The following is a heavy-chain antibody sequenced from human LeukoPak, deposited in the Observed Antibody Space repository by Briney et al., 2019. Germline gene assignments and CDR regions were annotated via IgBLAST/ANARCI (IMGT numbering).Heavy chain of an antibody. CDR2: IYYSGST. D-gene: IGHD2-2*01. Sequence: SDTLSLTCTVSGGSISRSSYYWPWIPKPPAKVLEWIGSIYYSGSTYYNPSLKSRVTISVDTSKNQFSLKLSSVTAADTAVYYCAARDTVVVPAALRHRFDPWGQGTLVTVSS. CDR1: GGSISRSSYY. CDR3: AARDTVVVPAALRHRFDP. V-gene: IGHV4-39*07. J-gene: IGHJ5*02.